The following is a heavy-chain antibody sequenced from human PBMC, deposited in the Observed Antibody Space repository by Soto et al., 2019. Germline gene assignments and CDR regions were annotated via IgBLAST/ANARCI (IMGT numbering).Heavy chain of an antibody. Sequence: GGSLRLACAACGFSLSSYAMHGVRKAPGKGLEWVAVISYDGSNKYYADSVKGRFTISRDNSKNTLYLQMNSLRAEYTAVYYCARDYPSSGYFDYWGQGTLVTVSS. CDR2: ISYDGSNK. D-gene: IGHD6-6*01. V-gene: IGHV3-30-3*01. CDR3: ARDYPSSGYFDY. J-gene: IGHJ4*02. CDR1: GFSLSSYA.